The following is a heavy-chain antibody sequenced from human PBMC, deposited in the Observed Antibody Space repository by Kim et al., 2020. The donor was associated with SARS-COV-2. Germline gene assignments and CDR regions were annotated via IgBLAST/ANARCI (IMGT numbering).Heavy chain of an antibody. Sequence: GGSLRLSCAASGFTFSSYSMNWVRQAPGKGLEWVSYISSSSSPIYHADSVKGRLTISRDNPKKSLYLQMNSLRDDDTAVYYCARSRTVVSAAGTGNWYFDLWGRGTLVTVSS. V-gene: IGHV3-48*02. D-gene: IGHD6-13*01. CDR2: ISSSSSPI. CDR1: GFTFSSYS. J-gene: IGHJ2*01. CDR3: ARSRTVVSAAGTGNWYFDL.